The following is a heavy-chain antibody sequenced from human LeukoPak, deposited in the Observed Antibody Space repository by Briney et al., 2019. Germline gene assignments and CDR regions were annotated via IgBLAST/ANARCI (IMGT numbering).Heavy chain of an antibody. Sequence: GASVKVSCKASGYTFTSYDINWVRQATGQGLEWMGWMNPNSGNTGYAQKFQGRVTMTRNTSISTAYMELRSLRSDDTAVYYCARDLYCSSTSCYGALGYYYYYMDVWGKGTTVTVSS. D-gene: IGHD2-2*01. CDR3: ARDLYCSSTSCYGALGYYYYYMDV. CDR2: MNPNSGNT. CDR1: GYTFTSYD. J-gene: IGHJ6*03. V-gene: IGHV1-8*01.